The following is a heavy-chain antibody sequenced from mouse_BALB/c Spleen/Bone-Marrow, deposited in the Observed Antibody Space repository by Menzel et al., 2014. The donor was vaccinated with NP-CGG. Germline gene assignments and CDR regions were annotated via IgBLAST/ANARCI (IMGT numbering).Heavy chain of an antibody. D-gene: IGHD1-2*01. CDR2: IDPANGNT. Sequence: DVQLQESGAELVKPGASVKLSCTASGFNIKDTYMHWVKQRPEQGLEWIGRIDPANGNTKYDPKFQGKATITADTSSSTAYLQLSSLTSEDTAVYYCARGGTTATWYFDVWGAGTTVTVSS. V-gene: IGHV14-3*02. CDR3: ARGGTTATWYFDV. J-gene: IGHJ1*01. CDR1: GFNIKDTY.